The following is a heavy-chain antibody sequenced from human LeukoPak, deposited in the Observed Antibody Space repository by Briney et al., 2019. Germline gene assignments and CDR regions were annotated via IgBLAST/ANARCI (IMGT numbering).Heavy chain of an antibody. V-gene: IGHV4-39*07. CDR2: ICYSGST. CDR3: ARVGTMIRHWFDP. CDR1: GGSISSSSYY. D-gene: IGHD3-22*01. Sequence: SETLSLTCTVSGGSISSSSYYWGWIRQPPGKGLEWIGSICYSGSTYYNPSLKSRVTISVDTSKNQFSLKLSSVTAADTAVYYCARVGTMIRHWFDPWGQGTLVTVSS. J-gene: IGHJ5*02.